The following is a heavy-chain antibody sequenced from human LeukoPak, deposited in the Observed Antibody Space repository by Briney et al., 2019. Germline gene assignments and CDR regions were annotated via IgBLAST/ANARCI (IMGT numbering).Heavy chain of an antibody. V-gene: IGHV1-8*02. CDR1: GYTFTSYY. Sequence: ASVKVSCKASGYTFTSYYMQWVRQATGQGLEWMGWMNPNSGNTGYAQKFQGRVTMTRNTSISTAYMELSSLRSEDTAVYYCARVGPYDFWSGYYPRNWFDPWGQGTLVTVSS. D-gene: IGHD3-3*01. J-gene: IGHJ5*02. CDR2: MNPNSGNT. CDR3: ARVGPYDFWSGYYPRNWFDP.